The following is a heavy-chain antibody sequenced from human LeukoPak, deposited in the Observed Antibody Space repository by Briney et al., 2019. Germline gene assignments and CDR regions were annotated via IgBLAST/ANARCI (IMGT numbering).Heavy chain of an antibody. CDR2: IYYSGST. CDR3: ARHKISGRSSYFDY. J-gene: IGHJ4*02. CDR1: GGSISSYY. D-gene: IGHD6-6*01. V-gene: IGHV4-59*08. Sequence: SETLSLTCTVSGGSISSYYWSWIRQPPGKGLEWIAYIYYSGSTNYNPSLKSRVIISVDTSKNQFSLNLSSVTAADTAVYYCARHKISGRSSYFDYWGRGTLVTVSS.